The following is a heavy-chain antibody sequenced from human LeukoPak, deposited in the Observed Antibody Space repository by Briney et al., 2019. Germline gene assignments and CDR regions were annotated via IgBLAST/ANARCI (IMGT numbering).Heavy chain of an antibody. V-gene: IGHV3-11*01. D-gene: IGHD3-22*01. CDR1: GFTFSDYY. CDR2: ISSSGSTI. CDR3: ARDQLPYYYDSSGHPELYYYYYGMDV. Sequence: GGSLRLSCAASGFTFSDYYMSWIRQAPGKGLEWVSYISSSGSTIYYADSVKGRFTISRDNAKNSLYLQMNSLRAEDTAVYYCARDQLPYYYDSSGHPELYYYYYGMDVWGQGTTVAVSS. J-gene: IGHJ6*02.